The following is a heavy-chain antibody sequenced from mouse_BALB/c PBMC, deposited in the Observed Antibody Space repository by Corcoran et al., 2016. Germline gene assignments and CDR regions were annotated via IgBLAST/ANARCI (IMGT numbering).Heavy chain of an antibody. J-gene: IGHJ4*01. CDR3: ARYYDYDGVYAMDY. CDR2: INTYTGEP. D-gene: IGHD2-4*01. Sequence: QIPLVQSGPELKKPRETVKISCKASGYTFSNYGMNWVKQAPGKGLKWMGWINTYTGEPTYADDFKGRFAFSFEPSASTAYLQINNLKNEDTATYFCARYYDYDGVYAMDYWGQGTSVTVSS. V-gene: IGHV9-3-1*01. CDR1: GYTFSNYG.